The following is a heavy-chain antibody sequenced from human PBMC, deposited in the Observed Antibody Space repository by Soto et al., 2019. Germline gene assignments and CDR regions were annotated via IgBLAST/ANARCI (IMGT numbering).Heavy chain of an antibody. Sequence: GGSLRLSCAASGFTFSSYSMNWVRQAPGKGLEWVSSISSSSSYIYYADSVKGRFTISRDNAKNSLYLQMNSLRAEDTAVYYCARTVLGDYGAFDIWGQGTMVTVSS. V-gene: IGHV3-21*01. CDR3: ARTVLGDYGAFDI. CDR2: ISSSSSYI. CDR1: GFTFSSYS. J-gene: IGHJ3*02. D-gene: IGHD3-16*01.